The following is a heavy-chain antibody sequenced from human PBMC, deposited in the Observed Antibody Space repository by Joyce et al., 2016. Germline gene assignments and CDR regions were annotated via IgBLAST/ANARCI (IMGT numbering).Heavy chain of an antibody. CDR2: IDTGGST. J-gene: IGHJ5*02. CDR1: GGSITVGNYY. D-gene: IGHD3-10*01. V-gene: IGHV4-61*02. Sequence: QVQLLESGPGLVKPSQTLSLTCTVSGGSITVGNYYWTLIRQPAGKGLEWFGRIDTGGSTNCNPSLKSRVSISIDTSTNHFSLTLTSVTASDTAVYYCARESTGSGSYLAAWGQGILVTVSS. CDR3: ARESTGSGSYLAA.